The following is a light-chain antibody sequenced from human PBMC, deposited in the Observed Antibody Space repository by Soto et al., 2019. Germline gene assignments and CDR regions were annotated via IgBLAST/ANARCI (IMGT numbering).Light chain of an antibody. J-gene: IGLJ2*01. CDR3: WLSFDDDRV. Sequence: QAVVTQEPSVTVSPGGTVTLTCGSSTGTVTSGHFPYWFQQKPGQGPRTLIYEATNKYSWTPARFSGSLLGGIAALTLSGAQPEDEADYYCWLSFDDDRVFGGGTKLTVL. CDR1: TGTVTSGHF. V-gene: IGLV7-46*01. CDR2: EAT.